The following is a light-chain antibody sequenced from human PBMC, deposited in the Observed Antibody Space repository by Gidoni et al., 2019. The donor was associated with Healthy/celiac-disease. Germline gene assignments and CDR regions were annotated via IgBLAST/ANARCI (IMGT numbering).Light chain of an antibody. CDR1: QSVSSN. V-gene: IGKV3-15*01. Sequence: EQAMTQCPATLSVSPGERATLSCRASQSVSSNLAWYQQKPGQAPRLLIYGASTRATGIPAGFSGSGCGTELTLTISSLQSEDFAVYYCQQYNNWPPTFGQGTKVEIK. CDR3: QQYNNWPPT. CDR2: GAS. J-gene: IGKJ1*01.